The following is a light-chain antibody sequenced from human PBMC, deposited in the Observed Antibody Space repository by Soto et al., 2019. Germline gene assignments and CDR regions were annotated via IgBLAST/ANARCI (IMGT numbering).Light chain of an antibody. CDR1: QSINTW. V-gene: IGKV1-5*03. CDR3: QQYNHWYT. CDR2: KAS. Sequence: DIQLTQSPSTLSASVGDRVTITCRASQSINTWLAWYQQKPGKAPKLLIYKASSLESGVPSRFSGSGFGTEFTLTISSLQPDDFATYFCQQYNHWYTFGQGTKLEIK. J-gene: IGKJ2*01.